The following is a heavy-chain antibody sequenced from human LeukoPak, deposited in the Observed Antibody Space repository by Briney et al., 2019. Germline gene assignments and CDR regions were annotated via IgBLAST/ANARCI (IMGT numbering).Heavy chain of an antibody. CDR1: GFTFDDYA. Sequence: GGSLRLSCAASGFTFDDYAVHWVRQAPGKGLEWVSGISWNSGSIGYADSVKGRFTISRDNAKNSLYLQMNSLRAEDTALYYCAKDKRNYYDSSGYSYYFDYWGQGTLVTVSS. D-gene: IGHD3-22*01. CDR2: ISWNSGSI. J-gene: IGHJ4*02. V-gene: IGHV3-9*01. CDR3: AKDKRNYYDSSGYSYYFDY.